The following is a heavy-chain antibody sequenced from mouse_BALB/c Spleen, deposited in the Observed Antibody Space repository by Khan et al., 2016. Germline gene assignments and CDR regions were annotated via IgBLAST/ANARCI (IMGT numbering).Heavy chain of an antibody. CDR1: GYSITSGYG. CDR3: AITARIKY. V-gene: IGHV3-2*02. Sequence: EVQLQESGPGLVKPSQSLSLTCTVTGYSITSGYGWNWLRQFPGNKLEWMGYISYSGSTNYNQSLKSRISITRDTSKNQFFLQLDSVTTEDTATYYCAITARIKYWGQCTTLTVSS. CDR2: ISYSGST. D-gene: IGHD1-3*01. J-gene: IGHJ2*01.